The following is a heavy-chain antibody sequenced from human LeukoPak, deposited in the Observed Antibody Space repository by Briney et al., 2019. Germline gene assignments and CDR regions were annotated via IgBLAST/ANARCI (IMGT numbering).Heavy chain of an antibody. Sequence: GGSLRLSCAGSGFTFSQYEMNWVRQAPGKGLEWISYISTSSTTIYYADSVKGRFTISRDDAKNSLYLQMNSLRAEDTAVYYCARDEGSWNNEYWGQGTLVTVSS. CDR3: ARDEGSWNNEY. D-gene: IGHD1/OR15-1a*01. CDR1: GFTFSQYE. J-gene: IGHJ4*02. V-gene: IGHV3-48*03. CDR2: ISTSSTTI.